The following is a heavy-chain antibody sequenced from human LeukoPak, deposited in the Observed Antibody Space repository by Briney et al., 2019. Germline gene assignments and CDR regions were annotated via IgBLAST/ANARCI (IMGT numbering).Heavy chain of an antibody. CDR3: ARDPAFGAFDI. D-gene: IGHD3-10*01. V-gene: IGHV3-21*06. CDR1: GFTFSSYS. J-gene: IGHJ3*02. CDR2: ISSGSSYI. Sequence: GGSLRLSCAASGFTFSSYSMNWVRQAPGKGLEWVSSISSGSSYIYYADSVKGRFTISRDNAKNSLYLHMNTLRAEDTSVYYCARDPAFGAFDIWGRGTVVTVSS.